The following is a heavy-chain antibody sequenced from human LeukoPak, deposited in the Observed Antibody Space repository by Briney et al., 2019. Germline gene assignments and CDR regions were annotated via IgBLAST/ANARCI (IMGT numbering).Heavy chain of an antibody. CDR3: ARAVIGSWYDY. D-gene: IGHD6-13*01. CDR2: INHSGST. Sequence: SETLSLTCAVYGGSFSGYYWSWIRQPPGKGLEWIGEINHSGSTNYNPSLKSRVTISVDTSKNQFSLKLSSVTAADTAVYYCARAVIGSWYDYWGQGTLVTVSS. V-gene: IGHV4-34*01. J-gene: IGHJ4*02. CDR1: GGSFSGYY.